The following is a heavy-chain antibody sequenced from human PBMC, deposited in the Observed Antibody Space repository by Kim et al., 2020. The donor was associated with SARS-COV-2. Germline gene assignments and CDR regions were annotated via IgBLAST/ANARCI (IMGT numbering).Heavy chain of an antibody. V-gene: IGHV3-30*07. D-gene: IGHD6-13*01. CDR3: ARDPLTDSSSWYYFDY. Sequence: SVKGRFTISRDNSKNTLYLQMNSLRAEDTAVYYCARDPLTDSSSWYYFDYWGQGTLVTVSS. J-gene: IGHJ4*02.